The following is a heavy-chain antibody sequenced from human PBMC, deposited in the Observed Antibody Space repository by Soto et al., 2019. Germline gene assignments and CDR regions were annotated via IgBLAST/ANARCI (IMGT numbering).Heavy chain of an antibody. V-gene: IGHV4-39*01. CDR3: ARLSYYYDSSGYRYYFDY. CDR1: GGSISSTSYY. CDR2: FYYSGST. Sequence: SETLSLTCTVSGGSISSTSYYWVWIRQPPGKGLEWIGSFYYSGSTYYNPSLKSRVTISVNTSENQFSLKLSSVTAADTAVYYCARLSYYYDSSGYRYYFDYWGQGTLVTVS. J-gene: IGHJ4*02. D-gene: IGHD3-22*01.